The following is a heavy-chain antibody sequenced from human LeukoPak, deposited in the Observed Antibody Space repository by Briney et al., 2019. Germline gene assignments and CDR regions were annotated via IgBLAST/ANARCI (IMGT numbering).Heavy chain of an antibody. J-gene: IGHJ4*02. Sequence: PGGSLRLSCAASGFTFSSYGMHWVRQAPGKGLEWVAFIRYDGSNKYYADSVKGRSTISRDNSKNTLYLQMNSLRAEDTAVYYCAKDHGGEPHNFDYWGQGTLVTVSS. CDR2: IRYDGSNK. CDR3: AKDHGGEPHNFDY. D-gene: IGHD1-14*01. CDR1: GFTFSSYG. V-gene: IGHV3-30*02.